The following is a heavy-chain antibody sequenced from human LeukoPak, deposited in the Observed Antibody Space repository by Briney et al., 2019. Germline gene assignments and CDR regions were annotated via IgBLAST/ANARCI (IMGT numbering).Heavy chain of an antibody. Sequence: SETLSLTCTVSGGSISSSNYYWGWIRQPPGKGLEWIGSIYYSGSTYYNPSLKSGVTISVDASKNQFSLKLSSVTAADTAVYYCARQSSDILTGYYRGPYYYYGMDVWGQGTTVTVSS. J-gene: IGHJ6*02. CDR3: ARQSSDILTGYYRGPYYYYGMDV. CDR1: GGSISSSNYY. CDR2: IYYSGST. V-gene: IGHV4-39*01. D-gene: IGHD3-9*01.